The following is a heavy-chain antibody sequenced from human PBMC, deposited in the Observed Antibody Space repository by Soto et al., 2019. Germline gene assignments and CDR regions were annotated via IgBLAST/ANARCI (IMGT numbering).Heavy chain of an antibody. D-gene: IGHD3-3*01. V-gene: IGHV4-30-2*01. CDR3: AREMTIFGVAPGGGVDV. CDR2: IYQSGRT. Sequence: KASETLSLTCSVSGCSINTFDFSWSWIRQPPGRGLEWIGSIYQSGRTYYIPSLKSRVTMSLEKSKNQFSLKINSVVAADTAIYYCAREMTIFGVAPGGGVDVWGQGTTVTVSS. J-gene: IGHJ6*02. CDR1: GCSINTFDFS.